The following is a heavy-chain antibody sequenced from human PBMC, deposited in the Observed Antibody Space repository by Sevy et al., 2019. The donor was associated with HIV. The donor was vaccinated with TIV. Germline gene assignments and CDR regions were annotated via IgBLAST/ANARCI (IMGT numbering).Heavy chain of an antibody. CDR3: ARDLLTGTTRAFDY. V-gene: IGHV3-21*01. CDR1: GFTFSSYS. CDR2: ISSSSYI. Sequence: GGSLGLSCAASGFTFSSYSMNWVRQAPGKGLEWVSSISSSSYIYYADSVKGRFTISRDNAKNSLYLQMNSLRAEDTAVYYCARDLLTGTTRAFDYWGQGTLVTVSS. D-gene: IGHD1-20*01. J-gene: IGHJ4*02.